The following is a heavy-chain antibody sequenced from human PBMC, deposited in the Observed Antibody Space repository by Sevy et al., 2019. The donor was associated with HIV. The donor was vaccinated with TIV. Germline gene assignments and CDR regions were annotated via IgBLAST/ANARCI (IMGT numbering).Heavy chain of an antibody. J-gene: IGHJ5*02. CDR2: IYYIGST. D-gene: IGHD3-10*01. Sequence: SETLSLTCTVSGGSISSRSSYWGWIRQPPGKGLEWIGSIYYIGSTYSNPSLKSRLTMSVDTSKNQFSLKLSSVTAADTAVYYCASTRDYYGSGSSFSHWFDPWGQGILVTVSS. V-gene: IGHV4-39*01. CDR3: ASTRDYYGSGSSFSHWFDP. CDR1: GGSISSRSSY.